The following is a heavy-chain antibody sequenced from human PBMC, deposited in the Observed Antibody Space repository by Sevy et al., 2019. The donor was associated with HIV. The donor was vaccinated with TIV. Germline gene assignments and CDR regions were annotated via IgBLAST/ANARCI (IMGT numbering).Heavy chain of an antibody. CDR2: ITISGGNT. V-gene: IGHV3-23*01. J-gene: IGHJ5*02. D-gene: IGHD3-22*01. Sequence: GGSLRLSCAASGFTFSLYAMTWVRQAPGKGLEWVSTITISGGNTYYADSVKGRFTISRDNSMNTLYLQMNSLRAEDTAIYFCAKDHDNNWFDPWGQRTLVTVSS. CDR1: GFTFSLYA. CDR3: AKDHDNNWFDP.